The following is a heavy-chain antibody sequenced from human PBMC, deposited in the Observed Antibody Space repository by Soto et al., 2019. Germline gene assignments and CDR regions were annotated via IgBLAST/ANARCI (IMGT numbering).Heavy chain of an antibody. CDR2: MNLDTGGT. J-gene: IGHJ4*02. Sequence: QVQLVQSGAEVKKPGASVRVSCEASGYRFTAYYIHWVRQAPGQGLEWMGRMNLDTGGTTYAQKFQGRDTMTRDTSISTAYMEVRSLKSDDTAMYYCARDGNFAFLGYSFAFDFWGQGTLVTVSS. CDR3: ARDGNFAFLGYSFAFDF. D-gene: IGHD5-18*01. CDR1: GYRFTAYY. V-gene: IGHV1-2*06.